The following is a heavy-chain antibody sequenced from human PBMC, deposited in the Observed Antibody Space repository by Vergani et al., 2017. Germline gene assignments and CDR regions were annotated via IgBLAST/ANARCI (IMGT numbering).Heavy chain of an antibody. V-gene: IGHV3-23*01. CDR2: ISGSGGST. CDR3: ARAGGWTTRGEDY. Sequence: EVQLLESGGGLVQPGGSLRLSCAASGFTFSSYAMSWVRQAPGKGLEWVSAISGSGGSTYYADSVKGRFTISRDNSKNTLYLQRNSLRAEDTAVYYCARAGGWTTRGEDYWGQGTLVTVSS. CDR1: GFTFSSYA. D-gene: IGHD1-1*01. J-gene: IGHJ4*02.